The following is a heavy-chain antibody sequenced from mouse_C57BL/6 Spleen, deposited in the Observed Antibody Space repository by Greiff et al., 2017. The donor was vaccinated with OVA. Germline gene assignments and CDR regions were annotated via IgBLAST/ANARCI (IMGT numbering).Heavy chain of an antibody. CDR1: GFTFSSYA. CDR3: ARDPLYGRAMDY. CDR2: ISDGGSYT. Sequence: DVMLVESGGGLVKPGGSLKLSCAASGFTFSSYAMSWVRQTPEKRLEWVATISDGGSYTYYPDNVKGRFTISRDNAKNNLYLQMSHLKSEDTAMYYGARDPLYGRAMDYRGQGTSVTVSS. V-gene: IGHV5-4*01. D-gene: IGHD1-1*01. J-gene: IGHJ4*01.